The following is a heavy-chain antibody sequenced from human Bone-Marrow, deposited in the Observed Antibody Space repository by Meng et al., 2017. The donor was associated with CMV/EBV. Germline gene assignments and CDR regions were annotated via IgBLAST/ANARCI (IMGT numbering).Heavy chain of an antibody. CDR1: GGTFSSYA. V-gene: IGHV1-69*10. CDR3: ASGRTVTDYYYYGMYV. Sequence: SVKVSCKASGGTFSSYAISWVRQAPGQGLEWMGGIIPILGIANYAQKFQGRVTITADKSTSTAYMELSSLRSEDTAVYYCASGRTVTDYYYYGMYVWGQGTTVTVSS. D-gene: IGHD4-17*01. CDR2: IIPILGIA. J-gene: IGHJ6*02.